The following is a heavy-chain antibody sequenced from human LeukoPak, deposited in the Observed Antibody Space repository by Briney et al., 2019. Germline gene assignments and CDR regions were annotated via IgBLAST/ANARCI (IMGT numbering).Heavy chain of an antibody. CDR2: IYHSVST. J-gene: IGHJ4*02. Sequence: SQTLSLTCAVSGVSISSGGYSWRWIRQPPGKGLEWIGYIYHSVSTYYNPSLKSRVTISVDRSKNQFSLKLSSVTAADTAVYYCARGQVATDYWGQGTLVTVSS. V-gene: IGHV4-30-2*01. CDR1: GVSISSGGYS. CDR3: ARGQVATDY. D-gene: IGHD5-12*01.